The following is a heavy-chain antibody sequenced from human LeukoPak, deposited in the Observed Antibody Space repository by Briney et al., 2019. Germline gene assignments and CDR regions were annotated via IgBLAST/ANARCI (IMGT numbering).Heavy chain of an antibody. CDR2: ISSSGSTI. CDR1: GFTFSSYS. Sequence: GGSLRLSCAASGFTFSSYSMNWVRQAPGKGLEWVSYISSSGSTIYYADSVKGRFTISRDNAKNLLFLQMNSLRAEDTAVYYCARDWEPNWFDPWGQGTLVTVSS. V-gene: IGHV3-48*04. D-gene: IGHD1-26*01. J-gene: IGHJ5*02. CDR3: ARDWEPNWFDP.